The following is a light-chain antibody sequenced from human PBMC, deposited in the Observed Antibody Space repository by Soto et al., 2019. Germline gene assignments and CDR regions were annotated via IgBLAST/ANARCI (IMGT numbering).Light chain of an antibody. J-gene: IGLJ1*01. Sequence: QSALTQPASVSGSPGQSITISCTGTSSDVGGYNYVSRYQQHPGKAPKLIIYEVSNRPSGVSNRFSGSKSDNTASLTISGLQAEDEADYYCSSYTSSNTYVFGTGTKVTVL. CDR2: EVS. V-gene: IGLV2-14*01. CDR1: SSDVGGYNY. CDR3: SSYTSSNTYV.